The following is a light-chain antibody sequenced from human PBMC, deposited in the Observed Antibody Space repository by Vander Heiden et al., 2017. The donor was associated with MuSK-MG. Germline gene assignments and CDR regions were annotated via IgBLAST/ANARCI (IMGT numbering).Light chain of an antibody. V-gene: IGLV2-23*02. J-gene: IGLJ2*01. CDR3: CSYAGSSSYVV. CDR1: SSDVGSYNL. Sequence: QSALTQPASVSGSPGQSIPISCTVTSSDVGSYNLVSWSQQPPGKAPKLMIYEVSKRPSGVSNRFSGSKSGNTASLTISGLQAEDEADYYCCSYAGSSSYVVFGGGTKLTVL. CDR2: EVS.